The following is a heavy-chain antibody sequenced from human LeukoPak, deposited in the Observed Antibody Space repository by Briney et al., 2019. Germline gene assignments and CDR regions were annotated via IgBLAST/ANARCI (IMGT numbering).Heavy chain of an antibody. Sequence: GGSLRLSCAASGFTFSTYAMHWVRQAPGKGLEWVALISYEGSNKYYADSVMGRFTISRDNSKNTLSLQMNSLRDEDTAVYFCARDKEWLFDYWGQGTLVTVSS. CDR1: GFTFSTYA. CDR2: ISYEGSNK. J-gene: IGHJ4*02. V-gene: IGHV3-30*01. CDR3: ARDKEWLFDY. D-gene: IGHD5-24*01.